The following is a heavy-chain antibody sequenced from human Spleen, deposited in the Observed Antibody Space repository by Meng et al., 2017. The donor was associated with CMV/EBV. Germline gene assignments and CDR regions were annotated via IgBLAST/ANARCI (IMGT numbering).Heavy chain of an antibody. V-gene: IGHV4-30-4*08. CDR1: GGSISSGDYC. CDR3: ATYYYDSSGYYCFDY. Sequence: VQRQEPGPGLGQLTQTRSLSCTVSGGSISSGDYCWSWIRQPPGKRLEWIRYIYYSGSTNSTPSLKSRVTISVDTSKNQFSLKLSSVPAASTAVYYCATYYYDSSGYYCFDYWGQGTLVTVSS. D-gene: IGHD3-22*01. CDR2: IYYSGST. J-gene: IGHJ4*02.